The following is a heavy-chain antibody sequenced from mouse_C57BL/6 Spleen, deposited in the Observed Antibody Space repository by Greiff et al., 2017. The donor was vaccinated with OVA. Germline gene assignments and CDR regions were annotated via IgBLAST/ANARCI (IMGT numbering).Heavy chain of an antibody. D-gene: IGHD2-3*01. V-gene: IGHV1-50*01. J-gene: IGHJ1*03. CDR1: GYTFTSYW. CDR3: ARRGVYDGYYDWYFDV. Sequence: VQLQQPGAELVKPGASVKLSCKASGYTFTSYWMQWVKQRPGQGLEWIGEIDPSDSYTNYNQKFKGKATLTVDTSSSTAYMQLSSLTSEDSAVYYCARRGVYDGYYDWYFDVWGTGTTVTVSS. CDR2: IDPSDSYT.